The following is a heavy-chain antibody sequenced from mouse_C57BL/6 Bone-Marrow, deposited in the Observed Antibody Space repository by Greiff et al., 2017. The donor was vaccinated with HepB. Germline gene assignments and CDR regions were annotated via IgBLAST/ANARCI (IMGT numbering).Heavy chain of an antibody. Sequence: VQLQQSVAELVRPGASVKLSCTASGFNIKDDYMHWVKQRPEQGLEWIGWIDPENGDTEYASKFQGKATITADTSSNTAYLQLSSLTSEDTAVYYCTTWSSYAMDYWGQGTSVTVSS. CDR3: TTWSSYAMDY. D-gene: IGHD1-1*01. V-gene: IGHV14-4*01. CDR1: GFNIKDDY. CDR2: IDPENGDT. J-gene: IGHJ4*01.